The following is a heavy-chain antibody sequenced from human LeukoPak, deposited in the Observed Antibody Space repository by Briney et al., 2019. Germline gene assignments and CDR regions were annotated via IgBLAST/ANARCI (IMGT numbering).Heavy chain of an antibody. CDR2: IHSGDTRYIYSGGTT. CDR3: VSGLWAFGYDY. D-gene: IGHD3-3*02. V-gene: IGHV3-66*02. CDR1: GVSVTTNY. J-gene: IGHJ4*02. Sequence: QAGGSLRLSCAVSGVSVTTNYMTWVRQAPGKRLEWVSVIHSGDTRYIYSGGTTNYADFVQGRFTISRDDSKNMVYLQMSSLRTDDTAVYYCVSGLWAFGYDYWGQGILVTVSS.